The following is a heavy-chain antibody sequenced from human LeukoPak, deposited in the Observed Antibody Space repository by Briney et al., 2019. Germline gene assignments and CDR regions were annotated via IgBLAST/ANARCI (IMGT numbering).Heavy chain of an antibody. CDR3: AKGRDKYQLLSKNWFDP. CDR2: ISWNSGSI. J-gene: IGHJ5*02. CDR1: GFTFDDYA. Sequence: GGSLRLSCAASGFTFDDYAMHWVRQAPGKGLEWVSGISWNSGSIGYADSVKGRFTISRDNAKNSLYLQMNSLRAEDTALYYCAKGRDKYQLLSKNWFDPWCQGTLVTVSS. V-gene: IGHV3-9*01. D-gene: IGHD2-2*01.